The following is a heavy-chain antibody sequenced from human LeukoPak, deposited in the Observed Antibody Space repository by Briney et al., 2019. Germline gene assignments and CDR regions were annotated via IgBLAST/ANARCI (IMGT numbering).Heavy chain of an antibody. D-gene: IGHD3-10*01. Sequence: PSGTLSLTCVVSGYSISSGYWWSWVRQSPGKGLEWIGEILRGGSTNYNPSLKSRVTISLDTSNNQFSLKLTSVTAADTAMYYCGTLGYYGSGSYFYWGQGTLVTVSS. CDR1: GYSISSGYW. V-gene: IGHV4-4*02. CDR3: GTLGYYGSGSYFY. CDR2: ILRGGST. J-gene: IGHJ4*02.